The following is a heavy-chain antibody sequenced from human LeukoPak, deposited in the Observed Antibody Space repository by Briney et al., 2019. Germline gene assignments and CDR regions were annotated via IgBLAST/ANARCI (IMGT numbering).Heavy chain of an antibody. CDR1: GFTFSDYW. CDR3: ARVTAWGYFDY. CDR2: IEQDGSDI. V-gene: IGHV3-7*01. J-gene: IGHJ4*02. Sequence: GGSLRLSCAASGFTFSDYWMTWFRQAPGKGPERVASIEQDGSDIQYVDFVKGRFTISRDNGRNSVYLQMNSLRVEDTAVYYCARVTAWGYFDYWAQGTLVSVSS. D-gene: IGHD1-26*01.